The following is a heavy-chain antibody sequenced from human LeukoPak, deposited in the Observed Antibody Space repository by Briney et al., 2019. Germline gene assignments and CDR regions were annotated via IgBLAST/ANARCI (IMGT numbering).Heavy chain of an antibody. J-gene: IGHJ6*02. CDR1: GYTFTSYD. Sequence: ASVKVSCKASGYTFTSYDINWVRQATGQGLEWMGWMNPNSGNTGYAQKFQGRVTMTRNTSIGTAYMELSSLRSEDTAVYYCARAPVGYCSSTSCYLYYYYGMDVWGQGTTVTVSS. CDR3: ARAPVGYCSSTSCYLYYYYGMDV. V-gene: IGHV1-8*01. CDR2: MNPNSGNT. D-gene: IGHD2-2*01.